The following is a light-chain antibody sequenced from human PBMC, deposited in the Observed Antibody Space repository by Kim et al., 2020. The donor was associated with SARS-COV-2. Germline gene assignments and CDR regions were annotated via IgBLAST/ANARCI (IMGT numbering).Light chain of an antibody. V-gene: IGKV3-20*01. CDR1: QSISSDY. Sequence: EIVLTQSPGTLSLSPGERATLSCTASQSISSDYLAWYQQKPGQAPRLLIFAASIRATGIPDRFSGSGSGTDFTLTISRLQPEDFAVYYCQQYGSSPSYTFGQGTKLEI. CDR3: QQYGSSPSYT. CDR2: AAS. J-gene: IGKJ2*01.